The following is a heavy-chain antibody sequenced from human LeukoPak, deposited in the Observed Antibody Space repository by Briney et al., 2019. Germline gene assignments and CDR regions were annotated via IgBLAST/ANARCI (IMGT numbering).Heavy chain of an antibody. V-gene: IGHV4-4*09. J-gene: IGHJ4*02. CDR3: ARQGRDGYIFDY. CDR1: GGSISSYY. Sequence: SETLSLTCTVSGGSISSYYWSWIRQPPGKGLEWIGYIYISGSTNYNPSLKSRVTISVDTSKNQFSLKLSSVTAADTAVYYCARQGRDGYIFDYWGQGTLVTVSS. CDR2: IYISGST. D-gene: IGHD5-24*01.